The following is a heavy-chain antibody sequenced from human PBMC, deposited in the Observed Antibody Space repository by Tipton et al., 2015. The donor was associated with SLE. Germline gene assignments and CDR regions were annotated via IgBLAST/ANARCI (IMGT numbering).Heavy chain of an antibody. Sequence: SLRLSCAASGFTFSSYAMHWVRQAPGKGLEWVAVISYDGSNKYYADSVKGRFTISLDNSKITLYLQMNSLRAEDTAVYYCASSLLTVFAGFDYWGQGTLVTVSS. CDR3: ASSLLTVFAGFDY. J-gene: IGHJ4*02. V-gene: IGHV3-30*04. CDR2: ISYDGSNK. D-gene: IGHD3-3*01. CDR1: GFTFSSYA.